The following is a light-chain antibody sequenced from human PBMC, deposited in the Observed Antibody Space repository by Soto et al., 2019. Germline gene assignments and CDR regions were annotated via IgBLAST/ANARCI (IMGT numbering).Light chain of an antibody. CDR3: NSYTSTSTLV. J-gene: IGLJ2*01. CDR1: SSDVGAYNY. Sequence: QSALTQPASVSGSPGQSITISCTGTSSDVGAYNYVSWYQQHPGKAPKLMIYDVNNRPSGVSNRFSGSKSGNTASLTISGLQAEDEADYYCNSYTSTSTLVFGGGTQLTVL. V-gene: IGLV2-14*01. CDR2: DVN.